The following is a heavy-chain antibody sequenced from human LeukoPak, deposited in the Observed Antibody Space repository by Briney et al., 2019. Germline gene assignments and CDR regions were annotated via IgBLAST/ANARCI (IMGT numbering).Heavy chain of an antibody. CDR1: GYTFTNYW. Sequence: PGESLKISCKGSGYTFTNYWIGWVRQMPGKGLEWMGIVHPGDSDIRYNPSFEGQVTISADKSTTTAYLQWTSLKASDSAMYFCAGDMNNGLLPDYWGQGTLVTVSS. J-gene: IGHJ4*02. CDR2: VHPGDSDI. V-gene: IGHV5-51*01. D-gene: IGHD2-21*02. CDR3: AGDMNNGLLPDY.